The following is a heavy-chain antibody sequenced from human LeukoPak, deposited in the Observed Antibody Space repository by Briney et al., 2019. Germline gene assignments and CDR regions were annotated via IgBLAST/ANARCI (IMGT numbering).Heavy chain of an antibody. J-gene: IGHJ5*02. CDR2: ISSSGSTI. Sequence: GGSLRLSCAASGFTFSSCEMNWVRQAPGKGLEWVSYISSSGSTIYYADSVKGRFTISRDNAKNSLYLQMNSLRAEDTAVYYCARDWDYYDSSGYIISWGQGTLVTVSS. CDR3: ARDWDYYDSSGYIIS. V-gene: IGHV3-48*03. CDR1: GFTFSSCE. D-gene: IGHD3-22*01.